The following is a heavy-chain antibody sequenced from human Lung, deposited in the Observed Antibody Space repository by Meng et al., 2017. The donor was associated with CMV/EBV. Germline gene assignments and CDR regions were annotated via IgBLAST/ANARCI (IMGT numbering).Heavy chain of an antibody. J-gene: IGHJ6*02. V-gene: IGHV1-18*01. CDR1: GYTFISYG. CDR2: ISAYNGRT. Sequence: ASVKVSCKASGYTFISYGISWVRQAPGQGLEWMGWISAYNGRTNYAQKFQGRVTMTTDTSTNTAYTELRSLRSDDTAVYFCARGGYSDYDVRGSDYYYGMDFWGQGTXVTVAS. D-gene: IGHD5-12*01. CDR3: ARGGYSDYDVRGSDYYYGMDF.